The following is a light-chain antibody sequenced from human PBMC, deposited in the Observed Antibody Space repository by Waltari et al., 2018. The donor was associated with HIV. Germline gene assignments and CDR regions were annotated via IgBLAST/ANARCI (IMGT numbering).Light chain of an antibody. V-gene: IGKV3-15*01. CDR1: QRISTN. CDR3: QQSYSMPWT. Sequence: VMTQSPATLSVSPGDRATLSCKTSQRISTNLAWYQQKPGQVPRLLIYGASTRATGIPDRFSGSGSGTDFTLTINSLQPDDFATYTCQQSYSMPWTFAQGTKVEI. CDR2: GAS. J-gene: IGKJ1*01.